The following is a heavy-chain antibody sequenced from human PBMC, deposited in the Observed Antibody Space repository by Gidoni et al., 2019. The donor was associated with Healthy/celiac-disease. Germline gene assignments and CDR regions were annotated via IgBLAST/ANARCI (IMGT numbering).Heavy chain of an antibody. D-gene: IGHD5-18*01. CDR3: ARDLETVFTAMDGMDV. J-gene: IGHJ6*02. CDR2: INPNSGGT. Sequence: QVQLLQSGAEVKKPGASVQVSCQASGYTFTGYYMHWGRQAPGQGLEWMGWINPNSGGTNYAQKFQGRVTKTRDTSISTAYMELSRLRSDDTAVYYCARDLETVFTAMDGMDVWGQGTTVTVSS. CDR1: GYTFTGYY. V-gene: IGHV1-2*02.